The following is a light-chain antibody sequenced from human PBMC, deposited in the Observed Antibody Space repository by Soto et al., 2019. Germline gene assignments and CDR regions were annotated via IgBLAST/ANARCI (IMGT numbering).Light chain of an antibody. CDR3: SSYAGSNNVV. J-gene: IGLJ2*01. V-gene: IGLV2-8*01. Sequence: QSALTQPPSASGSPGQSVTISCTGTSSDVGGYNYVSWYQQYPGKVPKLMIYDVSKRPSGVPDRFSGSKSGNTASLTVSGLQAEDEPDYYCSSYAGSNNVVFGGGTKLTVL. CDR2: DVS. CDR1: SSDVGGYNY.